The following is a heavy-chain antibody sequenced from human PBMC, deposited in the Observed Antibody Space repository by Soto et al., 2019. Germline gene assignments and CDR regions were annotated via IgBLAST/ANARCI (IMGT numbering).Heavy chain of an antibody. V-gene: IGHV4-31*03. CDR2: IYYSGST. D-gene: IGHD6-13*01. CDR3: ARDKYSSSWGYFDD. CDR1: GGSISSGGYY. J-gene: IGHJ4*02. Sequence: SETLSLTCTVSGGSISSGGYYWSWIRQHPGKGLEWIGYIYYSGSTYYNPSLKSRVTISVDTSKNQFSLKLSSVTAADTAVYYCARDKYSSSWGYFDDWGQGTLVTVSS.